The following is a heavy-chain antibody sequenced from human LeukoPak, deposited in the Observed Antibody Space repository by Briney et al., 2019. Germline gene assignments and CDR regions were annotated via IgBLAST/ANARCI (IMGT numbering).Heavy chain of an antibody. V-gene: IGHV3-11*06. CDR2: ISSSSSYT. CDR1: GFTFSDYY. Sequence: PGGSLRLSCAASGFTFSDYYMSWIRQAPGKGLEWVSYISSSSSYTNYADSVKGRFTISRDNAKNSLYLQMNSLRAEDTAVYYCARSIGYYDFWSGYQTDWGQGTLVTVSS. D-gene: IGHD3-3*01. CDR3: ARSIGYYDFWSGYQTD. J-gene: IGHJ4*02.